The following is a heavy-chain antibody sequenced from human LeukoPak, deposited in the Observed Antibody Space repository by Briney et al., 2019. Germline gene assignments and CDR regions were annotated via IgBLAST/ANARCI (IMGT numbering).Heavy chain of an antibody. CDR2: ISAYNGNT. D-gene: IGHD3-22*01. V-gene: IGHV1-18*01. J-gene: IGHJ1*01. Sequence: GASVEVSCKASGYTFTSYGISWVRQAPGQGLEWMGWISAYNGNTNYAQKLQGRVAMTTDTSTSTAYMELRSLRSDDTAVYYCARGTDRYYYDSSGRPEYFQHWGQGTLVTVSS. CDR1: GYTFTSYG. CDR3: ARGTDRYYYDSSGRPEYFQH.